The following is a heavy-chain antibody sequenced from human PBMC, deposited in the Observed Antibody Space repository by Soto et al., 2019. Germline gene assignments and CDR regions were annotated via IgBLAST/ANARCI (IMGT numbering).Heavy chain of an antibody. Sequence: EVQLVESGGGLVQPGGSLRLSCVASGFTFSSYSMVWVRQARGKGLEWISYIFVSSTAIYYADSVKGRFTVSRDNAQNSLFLLMNSLRVEDTAVYYCARDRDWAFDYWGRGPLVTVSS. CDR1: GFTFSSYS. V-gene: IGHV3-48*04. J-gene: IGHJ4*02. CDR3: ARDRDWAFDY. CDR2: IFVSSTAI. D-gene: IGHD3-9*01.